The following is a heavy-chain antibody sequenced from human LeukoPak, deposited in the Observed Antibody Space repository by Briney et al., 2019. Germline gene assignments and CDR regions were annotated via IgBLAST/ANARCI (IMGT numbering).Heavy chain of an antibody. D-gene: IGHD3-22*01. CDR1: GGSISSGDYY. Sequence: PSEILSLTCTVSGGSISSGDYYWSWIRQPPGKGLEWIGYIYYSGSTYYNPSLKSRVTISVDTSKNQFSLKLSSVTAADTAVYYCARESRPRITMIVVVTPLPFDYWGQGTLVTVSS. CDR3: ARESRPRITMIVVVTPLPFDY. V-gene: IGHV4-30-4*08. J-gene: IGHJ4*02. CDR2: IYYSGST.